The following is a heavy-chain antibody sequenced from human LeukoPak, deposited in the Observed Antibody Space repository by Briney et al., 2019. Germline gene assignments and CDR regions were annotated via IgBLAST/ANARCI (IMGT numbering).Heavy chain of an antibody. V-gene: IGHV3-13*01. J-gene: IGHJ4*02. CDR1: GFTFSSYD. CDR2: IGTAGDT. Sequence: GGSLRLSCAASGFTFSSYDMHWVRQATGKGLEWASAIGTAGDTYYPGSVKGRFTISRENAKNSLYLQMNSLRAGDTAVYYCARGAGLRELAYCGGDCYLFDYWGQGTLVTVSS. CDR3: ARGAGLRELAYCGGDCYLFDY. D-gene: IGHD2-21*02.